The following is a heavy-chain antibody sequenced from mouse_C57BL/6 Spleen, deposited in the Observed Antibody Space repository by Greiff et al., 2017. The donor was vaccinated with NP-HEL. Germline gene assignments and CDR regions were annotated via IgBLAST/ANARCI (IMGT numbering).Heavy chain of an antibody. Sequence: EVKLMESGEGLVKPGGSLKLSCAASGFTFSSYAMSWVRQPPEKRLEWVAYISSGGDYIYYADTVKGRFTISRDNARNTLYLQMSSLKSEDTAMYYCTRDRGGYFDVWGTGTTVTVSS. CDR2: ISSGGDYI. J-gene: IGHJ1*03. D-gene: IGHD3-1*01. CDR3: TRDRGGYFDV. CDR1: GFTFSSYA. V-gene: IGHV5-9-1*02.